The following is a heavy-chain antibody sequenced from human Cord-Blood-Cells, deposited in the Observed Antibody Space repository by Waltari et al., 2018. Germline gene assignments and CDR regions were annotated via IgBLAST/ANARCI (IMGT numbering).Heavy chain of an antibody. D-gene: IGHD3-3*01. CDR1: GGTLSSYA. CDR3: AREGVHVGWFDP. V-gene: IGHV1-69*01. Sequence: QVQLVQSGGEVKKPGSSMKVSCKASGGTLSSYAISWVRQAPGQGLEWMGGIISSFGTGNYAKKFQGRDTITADESTSTAYMELRRLRSEETAVDYCAREGVHVGWFDPWGQGTLVTVSS. CDR2: IISSFGTG. J-gene: IGHJ5*02.